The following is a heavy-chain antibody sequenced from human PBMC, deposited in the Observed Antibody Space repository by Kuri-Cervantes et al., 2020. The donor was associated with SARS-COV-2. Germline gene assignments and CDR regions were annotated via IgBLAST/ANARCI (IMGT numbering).Heavy chain of an antibody. V-gene: IGHV3-23*01. J-gene: IGHJ4*02. Sequence: GESLKISCAASGFTFSSYAMSWVRQAPGKGLEWVSAISGSGGSTYYADSVKGRFTISRDNAKYSLYLQMNSLRDEDTAVYYCARDLRNDSFYESGSSVYWGQGTLVTVSS. CDR3: ARDLRNDSFYESGSSVY. CDR2: ISGSGGST. D-gene: IGHD3-3*01. CDR1: GFTFSSYA.